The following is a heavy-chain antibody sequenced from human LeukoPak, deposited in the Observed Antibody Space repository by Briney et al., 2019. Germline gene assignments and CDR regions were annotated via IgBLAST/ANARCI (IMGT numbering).Heavy chain of an antibody. CDR2: INHSGST. CDR1: GGSFSGYY. V-gene: IGHV4-34*01. CDR3: ARGLDLDI. J-gene: IGHJ3*02. Sequence: PSETLSLTCAVYGGSFSGYYWSWIRQPPGKGLEWIGEINHSGSTNYNPSLKSRVTISVDTSKNQFSLKLSSVTAADTAVYYCARGLDLDIWGQGTMVTDSS.